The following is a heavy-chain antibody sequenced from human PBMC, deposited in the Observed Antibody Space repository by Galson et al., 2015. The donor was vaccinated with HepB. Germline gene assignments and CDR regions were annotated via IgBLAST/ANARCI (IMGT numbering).Heavy chain of an antibody. CDR3: ARGLELRYFDWDKMGYSYYGMDV. D-gene: IGHD3-9*01. J-gene: IGHJ6*02. Sequence: SVKVSCKASGYTFTSYDINWVRQATGQGLEWMGWMNPNSGNTGYAQKFQGRVTMTRNTSISTAYMELSSLRSEDTAVYYCARGLELRYFDWDKMGYSYYGMDVWGQGTTVTVSS. CDR1: GYTFTSYD. CDR2: MNPNSGNT. V-gene: IGHV1-8*01.